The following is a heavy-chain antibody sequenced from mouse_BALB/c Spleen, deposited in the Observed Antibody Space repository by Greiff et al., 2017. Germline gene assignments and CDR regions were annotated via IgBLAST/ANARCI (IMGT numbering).Heavy chain of an antibody. V-gene: IGHV2-9*02. CDR1: GFSLTSYG. J-gene: IGHJ4*01. CDR3: ARDHGYHAMDY. CDR2: IWAGGST. Sequence: VHLVESGPGLVAPSQSLSITCTVSGFSLTSYGVHWVRQPPGKGLEWLGVIWAGGSTNYNSALMSRLSISKDNSKSQVFLKMNSLQTDDTARYYCARDHGYHAMDYWGQGTSVTVSS.